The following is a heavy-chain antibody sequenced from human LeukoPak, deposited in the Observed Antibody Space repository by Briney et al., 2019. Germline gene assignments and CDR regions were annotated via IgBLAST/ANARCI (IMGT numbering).Heavy chain of an antibody. CDR3: ARGLWFGELLGY. J-gene: IGHJ4*02. CDR2: IYYSGST. D-gene: IGHD3-10*01. Sequence: SETLSLTCTVSGGSISSGIYYWSWIRQPPGKGLEWIGYIYYSGSTNYNPSLKSRVTISVDTSKNQFSLKLSSVTAADTAVYYCARGLWFGELLGYWGQGTLVTVSS. V-gene: IGHV4-61*01. CDR1: GGSISSGIYY.